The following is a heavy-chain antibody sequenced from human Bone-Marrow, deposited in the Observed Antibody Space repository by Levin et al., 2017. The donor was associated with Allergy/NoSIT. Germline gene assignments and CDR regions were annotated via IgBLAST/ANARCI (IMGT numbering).Heavy chain of an antibody. Sequence: GASVKVSCKASGFTLIAYYMYWVRQAPGQGLEWMGWIHPNSGDTKYALKFRGRVTMTTDTSISTLYMELSGLRSDDTAIYYCARDGDSVMVDFDYWGQGTLVTVS. D-gene: IGHD2-21*01. J-gene: IGHJ4*02. V-gene: IGHV1-2*02. CDR1: GFTLIAYY. CDR3: ARDGDSVMVDFDY. CDR2: IHPNSGDT.